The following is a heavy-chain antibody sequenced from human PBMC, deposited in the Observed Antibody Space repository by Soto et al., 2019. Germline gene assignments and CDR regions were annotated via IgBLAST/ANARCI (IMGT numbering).Heavy chain of an antibody. D-gene: IGHD3-3*01. CDR3: ARALRSVRFLEWFKTQYYYGMDV. CDR2: MNPNGGNT. Sequence: GASVEVSCKASGYTFTSYDINWVRQATGQGLEWMGWMNPNGGNTGYAQKFQGRVTMTRNTSISTAYMELSSLRSEDTAVYYCARALRSVRFLEWFKTQYYYGMDVWGQGTTVTVSS. CDR1: GYTFTSYD. J-gene: IGHJ6*02. V-gene: IGHV1-8*01.